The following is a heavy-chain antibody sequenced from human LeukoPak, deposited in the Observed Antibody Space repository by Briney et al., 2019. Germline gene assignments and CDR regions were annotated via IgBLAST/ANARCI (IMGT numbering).Heavy chain of an antibody. D-gene: IGHD5-18*01. Sequence: GGSLRLSCAASGFTFSDYYMSWIRQAPGKGLEWVSYMSSNGSTIYYADTVKGRFTIPRDNAKNSLYMEMNSLRAEDTAVYYCAREAMAYDYWGQGTLVTVSS. CDR2: MSSNGSTI. V-gene: IGHV3-11*01. J-gene: IGHJ4*02. CDR1: GFTFSDYY. CDR3: AREAMAYDY.